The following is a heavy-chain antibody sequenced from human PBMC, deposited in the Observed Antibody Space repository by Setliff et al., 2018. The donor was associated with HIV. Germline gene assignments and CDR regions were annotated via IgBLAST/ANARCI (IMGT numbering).Heavy chain of an antibody. J-gene: IGHJ4*02. CDR1: GDSISSGSYY. D-gene: IGHD3-3*01. Sequence: SETLSLTCTVSGDSISSGSYYWSWIRQPPGKGLEWIGSIDYNEITYYNPSLKSRVTLSVDTPKNQFSLYLSSVTASDTAVYYCASLFRLSGFWISFLPDYWGQGILVTVSS. CDR3: ASLFRLSGFWISFLPDY. V-gene: IGHV4-39*01. CDR2: IDYNEIT.